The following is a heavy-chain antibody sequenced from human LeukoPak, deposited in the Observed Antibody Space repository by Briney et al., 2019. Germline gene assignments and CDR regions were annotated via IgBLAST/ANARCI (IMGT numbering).Heavy chain of an antibody. J-gene: IGHJ4*02. CDR2: IYYSGSI. CDR3: ARGIYSYGPFDC. Sequence: SSETLSLTCSVSGGSISSSSYYWDWIRQPPGKGLEWIGSIYYSGSIYYNPSLKSRVTISVDTSKNQFSLKLSSVTAADTAVYYCARGIYSYGPFDCWGQGTLVTVSS. V-gene: IGHV4-39*07. D-gene: IGHD5-18*01. CDR1: GGSISSSSYY.